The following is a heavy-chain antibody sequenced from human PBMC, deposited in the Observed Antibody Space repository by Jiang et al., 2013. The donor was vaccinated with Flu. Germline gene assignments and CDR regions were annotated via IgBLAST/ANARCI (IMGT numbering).Heavy chain of an antibody. CDR2: INPSGGST. CDR1: GYTFTSYY. CDR3: ARENYIVGATDPYAFDI. V-gene: IGHV1-46*03. Sequence: GAEVKKPGASVKVSCKASGYTFTSYYMHWVRQAPGQGLEWMGIINPSGGSTSYAQKFQGRVTMTRDTSTSTVYMELSSLRSEDTAVYYCARENYIVGATDPYAFDIWGQGTMVTVSS. J-gene: IGHJ3*02. D-gene: IGHD1-26*01.